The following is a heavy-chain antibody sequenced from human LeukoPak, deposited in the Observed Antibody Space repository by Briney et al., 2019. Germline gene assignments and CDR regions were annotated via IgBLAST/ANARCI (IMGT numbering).Heavy chain of an antibody. CDR1: GFTFSSYG. Sequence: GGSLRLSCAASGFTFSSYGMHWVRQAPGKGLEWAAVIWYDGSNKYYAESVKGRFTISRDNSKNTMYLQMESLRAEDTAVYYCARDRPGVTHFDYWGQGTLVTVSS. V-gene: IGHV3-33*01. CDR3: ARDRPGVTHFDY. D-gene: IGHD2-21*02. J-gene: IGHJ4*02. CDR2: IWYDGSNK.